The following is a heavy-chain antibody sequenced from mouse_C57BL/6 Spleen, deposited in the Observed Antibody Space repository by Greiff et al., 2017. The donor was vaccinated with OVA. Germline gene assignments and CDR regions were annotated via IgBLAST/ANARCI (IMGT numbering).Heavy chain of an antibody. J-gene: IGHJ2*01. CDR2: INPNNGGT. Sequence: EVKLQQSGPELVKPGASVKISCKASGYTFTDYYMNWVKQSHGKSLEWIGDINPNNGGTSYNQKFKGKATLTVDKSSSTAYMELRSLTSEDSAVYYCARYDHFDYWGQGTTLTVSS. D-gene: IGHD2-12*01. V-gene: IGHV1-26*01. CDR3: ARYDHFDY. CDR1: GYTFTDYY.